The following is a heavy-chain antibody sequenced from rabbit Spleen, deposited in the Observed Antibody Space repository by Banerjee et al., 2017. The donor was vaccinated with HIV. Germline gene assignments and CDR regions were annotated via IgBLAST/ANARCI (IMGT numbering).Heavy chain of an antibody. Sequence: QSLEESGGGLVQPEGSLALTCKASGFSFSSSDYICWVRQAPGKGLEWIACINIVTGKSVYASWAKGRFTMSRTSSTTMTLQMTSLTGADTATYFCARDSGSSFSSYGMDLWGPGTLVTVS. CDR1: GFSFSSSDY. J-gene: IGHJ6*01. CDR3: ARDSGSSFSSYGMDL. V-gene: IGHV1S40*01. CDR2: INIVTGKS. D-gene: IGHD8-1*01.